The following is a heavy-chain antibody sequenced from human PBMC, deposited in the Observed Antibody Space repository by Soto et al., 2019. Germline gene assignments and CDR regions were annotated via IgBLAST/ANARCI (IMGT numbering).Heavy chain of an antibody. CDR3: ARDLVGHGDYTLDYYYGMDV. V-gene: IGHV1-69*08. D-gene: IGHD4-17*01. CDR2: IIPILGTA. J-gene: IGHJ6*02. Sequence: GASVKVSCKASGGTFSSYTISWVRQAPGQGLEWMGRIIPILGTANYAQKFQGRVTITADESTSTAYMELSSLRSEDTAVYYCARDLVGHGDYTLDYYYGMDVWGQGTTVTVSS. CDR1: GGTFSSYT.